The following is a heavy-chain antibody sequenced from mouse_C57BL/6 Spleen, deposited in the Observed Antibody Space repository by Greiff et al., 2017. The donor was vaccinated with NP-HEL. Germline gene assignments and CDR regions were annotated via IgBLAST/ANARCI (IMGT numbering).Heavy chain of an antibody. J-gene: IGHJ4*01. CDR3: ARAPLGNAMDY. V-gene: IGHV5-16*01. Sequence: EVKLVESEGGLVQPGSSLKLSCTASGFTFSDYYMAWVRQVPDKGLEWVANINYDGSSTYYLDSLKSRFIISRDNAKNILYLQMSSLKSEDTATYYCARAPLGNAMDYWGQGTSVTVSS. CDR2: INYDGSST. D-gene: IGHD4-1*01. CDR1: GFTFSDYY.